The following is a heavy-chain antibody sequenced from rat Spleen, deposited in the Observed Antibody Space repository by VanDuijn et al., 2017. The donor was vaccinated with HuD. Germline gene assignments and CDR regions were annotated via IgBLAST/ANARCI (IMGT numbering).Heavy chain of an antibody. D-gene: IGHD1-6*01. Sequence: EVQLVESGGGLVQPGRSLKLSCAASGFTFSNYGMAWVRQAPTKGLEWVATISYDGSSTYYRDSVKGRFTISRDNAKSTLYLQMDSLRSEDTATYYFASHGPRISRFAYWGQGTQVTVSS. CDR2: ISYDGSST. CDR1: GFTFSNYG. V-gene: IGHV5-29*01. J-gene: IGHJ3*01. CDR3: ASHGPRISRFAY.